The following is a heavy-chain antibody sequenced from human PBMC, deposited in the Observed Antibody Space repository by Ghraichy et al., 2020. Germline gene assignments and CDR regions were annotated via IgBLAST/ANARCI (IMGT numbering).Heavy chain of an antibody. Sequence: LSLTCAASGFIFTNYAMSWVRQAPGKRLEWIAATSGSDGVTYHADSVKGRFTISRDNINNMLYLQMNSLRAEDTAMYYCARGSVVSCFGATCYPIDYWGQGTLVTVSS. J-gene: IGHJ4*02. CDR2: TSGSDGVT. V-gene: IGHV3-23*01. CDR3: ARGSVVSCFGATCYPIDY. D-gene: IGHD4/OR15-4a*01. CDR1: GFIFTNYA.